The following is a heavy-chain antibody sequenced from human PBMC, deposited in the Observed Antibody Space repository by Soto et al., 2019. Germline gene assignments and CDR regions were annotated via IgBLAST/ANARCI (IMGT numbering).Heavy chain of an antibody. CDR2: KKEDGSDK. D-gene: IGHD2-8*02. CDR1: GFSFSTPW. CDR3: ASYGGVIDD. V-gene: IGHV3-7*05. J-gene: IGHJ4*01. Sequence: EVQLVASGGGLVQPGGSLRPSCTASGFSFSTPWMTWVRQAPGKGLEWVASKKEDGSDKYYLDAVKSRFTISRDNAEKSLYLQMNSLSAEDTDMYHCASYGGVIDDWGHGALVTVSS.